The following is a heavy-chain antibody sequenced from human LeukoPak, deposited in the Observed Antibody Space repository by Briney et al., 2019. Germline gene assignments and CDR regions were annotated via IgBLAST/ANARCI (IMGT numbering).Heavy chain of an antibody. CDR3: ARHSAYYYDSSGYY. D-gene: IGHD3-22*01. J-gene: IGHJ4*02. CDR2: IYYSGST. V-gene: IGHV4-39*01. CDR1: GGSISSSSYY. Sequence: SETLSLTCTVSGGSISSSSYYWGWIRQPPGKGLEWIGRIYYSGSTYHNPSLNSRVTISVDTSKNQFSLKLSSVTAADTAVYYCARHSAYYYDSSGYYWGQGTLVTVSS.